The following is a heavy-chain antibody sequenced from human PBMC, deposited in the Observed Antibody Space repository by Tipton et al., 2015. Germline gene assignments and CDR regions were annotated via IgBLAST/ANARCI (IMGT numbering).Heavy chain of an antibody. CDR3: ARARGRHGGLFDS. J-gene: IGHJ4*02. D-gene: IGHD4-23*01. Sequence: GLVKPSETLSLTCAVSGYSISSGYYWGWIRQPPGKGLEWIGNIYHSGSTYYNPSPKSRVTISVDTSKTQFSLKMSSVTASDTAVYYCARARGRHGGLFDSWGQGILVTVSS. V-gene: IGHV4-38-2*01. CDR1: GYSISSGYY. CDR2: IYHSGST.